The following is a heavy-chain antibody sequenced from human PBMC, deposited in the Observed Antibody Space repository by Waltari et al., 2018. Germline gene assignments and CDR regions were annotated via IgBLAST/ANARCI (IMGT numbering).Heavy chain of an antibody. CDR3: ARQFQGGGVTRHYFDL. D-gene: IGHD4-17*01. CDR2: IFYRWRT. V-gene: IGHV4-59*08. Sequence: QVQLQESGPGLVKPWETLSLTCGVSGGSPSNYYWSCIRQFPWRGLEWIGYIFYRWRTNYNHSLKGRVTMSVDANNFSLEMTPLTATDTAVYFCARQFQGGGVTRHYFDLWGRGTPVTVSS. CDR1: GGSPSNYY. J-gene: IGHJ2*01.